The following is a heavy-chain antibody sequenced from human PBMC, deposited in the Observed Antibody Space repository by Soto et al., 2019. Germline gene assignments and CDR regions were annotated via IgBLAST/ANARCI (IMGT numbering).Heavy chain of an antibody. D-gene: IGHD2-15*01. CDR3: ATTHHRMVVAASDY. CDR2: IIPIFGTA. J-gene: IGHJ4*02. V-gene: IGHV1-69*06. Sequence: QVQLVQSGAEVKKPGSSVKVSCKASGGTFSSYAISWVRQAPGQGLEWMGGIIPIFGTANYAQKFQGRVKITADKPTITAYMELSRLRSEDTAVYYCATTHHRMVVAASDYWGQGTLVTVSS. CDR1: GGTFSSYA.